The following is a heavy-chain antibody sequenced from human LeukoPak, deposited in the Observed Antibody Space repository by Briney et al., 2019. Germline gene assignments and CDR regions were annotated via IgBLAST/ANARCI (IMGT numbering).Heavy chain of an antibody. Sequence: SETLSLTCAVYGGSFSGYYWSWIRQPPGKGLEWIGRIYTSGSTNYNPSLKSRVTMSVDTSKNQFSLKLSSVTAADTAVYYCARDLAAAGTPYWYFDLWGRGTLVTVSS. CDR2: IYTSGST. J-gene: IGHJ2*01. CDR1: GGSFSGYY. D-gene: IGHD6-13*01. CDR3: ARDLAAAGTPYWYFDL. V-gene: IGHV4-4*07.